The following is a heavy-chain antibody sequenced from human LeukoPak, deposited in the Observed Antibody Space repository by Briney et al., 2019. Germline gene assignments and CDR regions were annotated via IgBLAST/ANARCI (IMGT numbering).Heavy chain of an antibody. CDR3: AITLLWFGELSGPYFDY. V-gene: IGHV3-11*01. Sequence: GGSLGLSCAASGFTFSDYYMSWIRQAPGKGLEWVSYISSSGSTIYYADSVKGRFTISRDNAKNSLYLQMNSLRAEDTAVYYCAITLLWFGELSGPYFDYWGQGTLVTVSS. CDR2: ISSSGSTI. J-gene: IGHJ4*02. D-gene: IGHD3-10*01. CDR1: GFTFSDYY.